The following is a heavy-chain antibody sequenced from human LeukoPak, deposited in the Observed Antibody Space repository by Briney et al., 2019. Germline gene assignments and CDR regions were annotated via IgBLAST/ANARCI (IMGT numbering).Heavy chain of an antibody. D-gene: IGHD6-6*01. V-gene: IGHV4-34*01. CDR1: GGSFGGYH. J-gene: IGHJ4*02. CDR2: INHRGST. CDR3: ARGRGAARSVTIEFDY. Sequence: SETLSLTCAVYGGSFGGYHWSWIRQPPGKGLEWIGEINHRGSTNYNPSLKSRVTMSVDTSKNQFSLKLSSVTAADTAVYYCARGRGAARSVTIEFDYWGQGALVTVSS.